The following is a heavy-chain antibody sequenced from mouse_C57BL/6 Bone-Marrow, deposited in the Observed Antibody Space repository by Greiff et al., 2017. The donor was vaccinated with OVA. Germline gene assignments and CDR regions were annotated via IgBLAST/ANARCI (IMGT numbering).Heavy chain of an antibody. V-gene: IGHV2-2*01. Sequence: VKLVESGPGLVQPSQSLSITCTVSGFSLTSYGVHWVRQSPGKGLEWLGVIWSGGSTDYNAAFISRLSISKDNSKSQVFFKMNSLQADDTAIYYCAREDYDYGFAYWGQGTLVTVSA. D-gene: IGHD2-4*01. CDR3: AREDYDYGFAY. CDR2: IWSGGST. J-gene: IGHJ3*01. CDR1: GFSLTSYG.